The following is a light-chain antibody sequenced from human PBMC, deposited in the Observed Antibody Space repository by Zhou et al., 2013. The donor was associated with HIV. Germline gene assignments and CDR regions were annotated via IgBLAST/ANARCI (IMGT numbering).Light chain of an antibody. Sequence: DIQMTQSPSSLSASVGDRVTITCRASQGISNHLAWYQQKPGKAPKVLIYKASSLESGVPSRFSGSGSGTEFTLTISSLQPDDFATYYCQHYNTYSPSWTFGQGTKVEIK. CDR2: KAS. CDR3: QHYNTYSPSWT. V-gene: IGKV1-5*03. CDR1: QGISNH. J-gene: IGKJ1*01.